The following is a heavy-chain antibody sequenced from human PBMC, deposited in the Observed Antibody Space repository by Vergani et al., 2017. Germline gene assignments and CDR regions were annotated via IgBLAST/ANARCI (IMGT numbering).Heavy chain of an antibody. CDR3: ARDSGVRSWDY. V-gene: IGHV3-33*01. CDR1: GFTFSSYG. CDR2: IWYDGSNK. J-gene: IGHJ4*02. Sequence: QVQLVESGGGVVQPGRSLRLSCAASGFTFSSYGMHWVRQAPGKGLEWVAVIWYDGSNKYYADSVKGRFTISRDNSKNTLYLQMNSLRAEDTAVYYCARDSGVRSWDYWGQGTLVTVSS. D-gene: IGHD1-26*01.